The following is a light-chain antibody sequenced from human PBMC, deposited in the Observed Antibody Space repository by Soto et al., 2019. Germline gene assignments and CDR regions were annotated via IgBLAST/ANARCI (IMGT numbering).Light chain of an antibody. V-gene: IGKV2-28*01. CDR3: MQALQTPKT. J-gene: IGKJ1*01. CDR1: RNLLHSNGYYY. Sequence: EIVLTQSPLSLPVTPGEPASISCRSSRNLLHSNGYYYLDWYLQKPGQSPQLLIYLGSNRASGVPDRFSGSGSGTDFTLKISRVEAEDVGVYYCMQALQTPKTFGQGTKVEIK. CDR2: LGS.